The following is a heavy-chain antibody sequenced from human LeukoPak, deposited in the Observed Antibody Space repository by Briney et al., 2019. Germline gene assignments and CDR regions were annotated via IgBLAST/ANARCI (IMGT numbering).Heavy chain of an antibody. CDR2: IKQDGSEK. CDR1: GFTFSSYW. D-gene: IGHD4-17*01. V-gene: IGHV3-7*01. CDR3: AREISATVTPYYFDY. Sequence: HPGGSLRLSCAASGFTFSSYWMSWVRQAPGKGLEWVANIKQDGSEKYYVDSVKGRFTISRDNAKNSLYLQMNSLRDEDTAVYYCAREISATVTPYYFDYWGQGTLVIVSS. J-gene: IGHJ4*02.